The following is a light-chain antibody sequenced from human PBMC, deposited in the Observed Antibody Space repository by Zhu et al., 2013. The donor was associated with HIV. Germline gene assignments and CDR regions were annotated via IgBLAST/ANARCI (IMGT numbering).Light chain of an antibody. Sequence: DIQMSQSPSTLSASVGDRVTITCRASQSIGRWLAWYQQRPGKAPKLLIYKASTLESGVPSRFSGSGSGTEFTLTISSLQPDDFATYYCQQYNSYSWNFGQGTKIEIK. CDR2: KAS. J-gene: IGKJ1*01. CDR1: QSIGRW. V-gene: IGKV1-5*03. CDR3: QQYNSYSWN.